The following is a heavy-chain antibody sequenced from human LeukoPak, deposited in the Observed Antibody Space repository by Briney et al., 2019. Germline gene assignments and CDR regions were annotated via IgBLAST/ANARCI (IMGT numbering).Heavy chain of an antibody. V-gene: IGHV3-74*01. D-gene: IGHD2/OR15-2a*01. CDR3: VSFYETY. Sequence: GGSLRLSCAASGNYWMHWVRQAPGKGLVWVSHINSDGGWTSYADSVKGRFTISKDNAKNTVYLQMNSLRAEDTAVYYCVSFYETYWGRGTLVTASS. CDR1: GNYW. CDR2: INSDGGWT. J-gene: IGHJ4*02.